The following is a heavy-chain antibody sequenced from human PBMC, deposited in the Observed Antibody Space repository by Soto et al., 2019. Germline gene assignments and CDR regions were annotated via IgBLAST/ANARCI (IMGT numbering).Heavy chain of an antibody. CDR1: GFTFSNYA. D-gene: IGHD6-13*01. Sequence: GGSLRLSCAASGFTFSNYAMSWVRQAPGMGLEWVSTISGSGGYTFYADSVKGRFTISRDNSKNTLYLQMNSLRAEDTAVYYCAKDQRGSSISWYVAGNWGQGTLVTVSS. V-gene: IGHV3-23*01. CDR2: ISGSGGYT. CDR3: AKDQRGSSISWYVAGN. J-gene: IGHJ4*02.